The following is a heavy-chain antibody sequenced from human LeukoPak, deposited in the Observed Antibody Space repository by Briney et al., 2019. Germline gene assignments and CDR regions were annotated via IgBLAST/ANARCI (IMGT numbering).Heavy chain of an antibody. CDR1: GYTFTSYD. D-gene: IGHD3-10*01. Sequence: RASVKVSCKASGYTFTSYDINWVRQATGQGLEWMGWMNPNSGNTGYAQKFQGRVTMTRNTSISTAYMELSSLRSEDTAVYYCARGQGAIWFGELYVDYWGQGTLVTVSS. J-gene: IGHJ4*02. V-gene: IGHV1-8*01. CDR3: ARGQGAIWFGELYVDY. CDR2: MNPNSGNT.